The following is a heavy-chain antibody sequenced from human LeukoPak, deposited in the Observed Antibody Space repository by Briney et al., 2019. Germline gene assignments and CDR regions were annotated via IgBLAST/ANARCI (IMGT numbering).Heavy chain of an antibody. CDR3: ARDHLLFRQPPNWFDP. V-gene: IGHV1-8*01. CDR2: MNPNSGNT. J-gene: IGHJ5*02. D-gene: IGHD1-14*01. Sequence: ASVKVSCKTSGYTFTSYDINWVRQATGQGLEWMGWMNPNSGNTGYAQKFQGRVTFTRNTSISTAYMELSRLRSDDTAVYYCARDHLLFRQPPNWFDPWGQGTLVTVSS. CDR1: GYTFTSYD.